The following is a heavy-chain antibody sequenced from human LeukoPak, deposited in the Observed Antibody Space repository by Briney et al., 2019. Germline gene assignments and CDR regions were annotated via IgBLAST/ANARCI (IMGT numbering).Heavy chain of an antibody. V-gene: IGHV3-23*01. J-gene: IGHJ5*01. CDR2: ISGSGDNT. Sequence: ETLSLTCTVSGGSISSYYWSWIRQPPGKGLEWVSAISGSGDNTYYADSVKGRFTISRDNSKTTLFLQMNSLRAEDTAVYYCAKDLHDYGNYVGWFDSWGQGTLVTVSS. CDR3: AKDLHDYGNYVGWFDS. CDR1: GGSISSYY. D-gene: IGHD4-11*01.